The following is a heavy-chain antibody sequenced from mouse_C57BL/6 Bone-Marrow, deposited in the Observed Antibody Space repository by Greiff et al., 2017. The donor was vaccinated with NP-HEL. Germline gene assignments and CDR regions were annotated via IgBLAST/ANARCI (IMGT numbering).Heavy chain of an antibody. CDR1: GYTFTDYE. V-gene: IGHV1-15*01. J-gene: IGHJ2*01. Sequence: QVQLKESGAELVRPGASVTLSCKASGYTFTDYEMHWVKQTPVHGLEWIGAIDPETGGTAYNQKFKGKAILTADKSSSTAYMELRSLTSEDSAVYYCTRRKRGFDYWGQGTTLTVSS. CDR2: IDPETGGT. CDR3: TRRKRGFDY.